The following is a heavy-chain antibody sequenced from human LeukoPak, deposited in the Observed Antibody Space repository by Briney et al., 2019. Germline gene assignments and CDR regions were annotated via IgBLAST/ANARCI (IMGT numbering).Heavy chain of an antibody. CDR1: GGSISSYY. CDR2: IYTCGST. J-gene: IGHJ3*02. Sequence: KSSETLSLTCTVSGGSISSYYWSWIRQPPGKGLEWIGYIYTCGSTNYNPSLKSRVTISVDTSKNQFSLKLSSVTAADTAVYYCARRYCSSTSCHDAFDIWGQGTMVTVSS. CDR3: ARRYCSSTSCHDAFDI. V-gene: IGHV4-4*09. D-gene: IGHD2-2*01.